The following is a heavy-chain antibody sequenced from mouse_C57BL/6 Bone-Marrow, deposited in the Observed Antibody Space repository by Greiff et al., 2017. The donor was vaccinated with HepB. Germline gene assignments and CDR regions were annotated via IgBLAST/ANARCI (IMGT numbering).Heavy chain of an antibody. Sequence: VQLQQPGAELVKPGASVKLSCKASGYTFTSYWMNWVKQRPGQGLEWIGMIHPNSGSTNYNEKFKSKAKLTADKSSSTAYMQLSSLTSEDSAVYYCARYYEYYFDYWGQGNTLTVTS. D-gene: IGHD1-1*01. CDR3: ARYYEYYFDY. CDR1: GYTFTSYW. V-gene: IGHV1-64*01. J-gene: IGHJ2*01. CDR2: IHPNSGST.